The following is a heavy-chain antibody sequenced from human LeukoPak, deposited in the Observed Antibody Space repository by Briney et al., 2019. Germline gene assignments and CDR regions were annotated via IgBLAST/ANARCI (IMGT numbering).Heavy chain of an antibody. CDR1: GFTFSSYA. CDR3: ARGTYYDILTGYLPLDY. J-gene: IGHJ4*02. CDR2: ISYDGSNK. D-gene: IGHD3-9*01. V-gene: IGHV3-30-3*01. Sequence: PGGSLRLSCAASGFTFSSYAMHWVRQAPGKGLEWVAVISYDGSNKYYTDSVKGRFTISRDNSKNTLYLQMNSLRAEDTAVYYCARGTYYDILTGYLPLDYWGQGTLVTVSS.